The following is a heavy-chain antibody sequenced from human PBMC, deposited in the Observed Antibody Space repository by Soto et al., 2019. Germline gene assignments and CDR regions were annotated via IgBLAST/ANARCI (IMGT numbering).Heavy chain of an antibody. D-gene: IGHD3-16*01. J-gene: IGHJ4*02. CDR1: VFTFDDNA. CDR2: INWKSDI. Sequence: PGGSLVLSCAVSVFTFDDNAMHWVRQAPEKGLEWVSGINWKSDIGYADSVKGRFTISRDNAENSLYLQMNSLRAEDTALYYCAISQDRGGRTTFIYWGQGTKVTVSS. V-gene: IGHV3-9*01. CDR3: AISQDRGGRTTFIY.